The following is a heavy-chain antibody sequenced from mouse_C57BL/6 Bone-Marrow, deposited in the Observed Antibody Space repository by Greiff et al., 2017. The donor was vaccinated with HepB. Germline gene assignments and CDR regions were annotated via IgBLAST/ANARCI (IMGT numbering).Heavy chain of an antibody. V-gene: IGHV1-66*01. D-gene: IGHD2-4*01. CDR2: IYPGSGNT. Sequence: QVQLKQSGPELVKPGASVKISCKASGYSFTSYYIHWVKQRPGQGLEWIGWIYPGSGNTKYNEKFKGKATLTADTSSSTAYMQLSSLTSEDSAVYYCARRGNDYDGFYAMDYWGQGTSVTVSS. CDR3: ARRGNDYDGFYAMDY. CDR1: GYSFTSYY. J-gene: IGHJ4*01.